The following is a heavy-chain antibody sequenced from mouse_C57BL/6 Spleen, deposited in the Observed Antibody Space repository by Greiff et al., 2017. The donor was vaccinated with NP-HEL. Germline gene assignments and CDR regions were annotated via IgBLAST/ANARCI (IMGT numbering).Heavy chain of an antibody. CDR1: GYAFSSSW. D-gene: IGHD1-1*01. J-gene: IGHJ3*01. Sequence: VQLQQSGPELVKPGASVKISCKASGYAFSSSWMNWVKQRPGKGLEWIGRLYPGDGDTNYNGKFKGKATLTADKSSSTAYMQLSSLTSEDSAVYFGARSNYYGSSYVELGLAYWGQGTLVTVSA. CDR2: LYPGDGDT. V-gene: IGHV1-82*01. CDR3: ARSNYYGSSYVELGLAY.